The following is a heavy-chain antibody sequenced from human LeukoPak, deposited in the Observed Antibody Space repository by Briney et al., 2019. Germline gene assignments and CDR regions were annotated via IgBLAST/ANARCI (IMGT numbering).Heavy chain of an antibody. CDR3: ARDNEYYDFWSGYSSNWFDP. CDR2: ISYDGSNK. CDR1: GFTFSSYA. V-gene: IGHV3-30*04. J-gene: IGHJ5*02. Sequence: GGSLRLSCAASGFTFSSYAMHWVRQAPGKGLEWVAVISYDGSNKYYADSVKGRFTISRDNSKNTLYLQMNSLRAEDTAVYYCARDNEYYDFWSGYSSNWFDPWGQGTLVTVSS. D-gene: IGHD3-3*01.